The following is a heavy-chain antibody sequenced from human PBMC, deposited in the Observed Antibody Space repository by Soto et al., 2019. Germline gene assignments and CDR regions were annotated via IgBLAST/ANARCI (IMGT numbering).Heavy chain of an antibody. V-gene: IGHV1-2*02. D-gene: IGHD5-18*01. J-gene: IGHJ6*02. CDR3: ARDPRGYSYGLYYYYYGMDV. CDR1: GYTFTAYY. Sequence: QVQLVQSGAEVKKPGASVKVSCKASGYTFTAYYMHWVRQAPGQGLEWMGCINPDSGGTKYAQKFQGRVTMTRDTSITTAYLDLNSLRSDDTAVDYCARDPRGYSYGLYYYYYGMDVWGQGTTVTVSS. CDR2: INPDSGGT.